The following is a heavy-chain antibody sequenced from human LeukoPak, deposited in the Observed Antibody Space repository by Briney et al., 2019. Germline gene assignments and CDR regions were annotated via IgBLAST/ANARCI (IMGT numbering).Heavy chain of an antibody. J-gene: IGHJ4*02. CDR2: IWYDGSKK. CDR1: GFTFSDYG. Sequence: GRSLRLSCAASGFTFSDYGIHWVRQAPGQGLEWVALIWYDGSKKYYADSVKGRFAISRDNTKNTLYLQLNSLRADDTAVYYCARAHSSSSTFDLWGQGTLVTVSS. CDR3: ARAHSSSSTFDL. V-gene: IGHV3-33*01. D-gene: IGHD6-6*01.